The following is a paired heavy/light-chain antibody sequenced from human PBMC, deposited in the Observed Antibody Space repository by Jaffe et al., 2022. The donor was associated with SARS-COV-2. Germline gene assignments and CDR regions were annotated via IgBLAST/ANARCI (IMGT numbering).Heavy chain of an antibody. CDR3: ARLHSDSTVTTFRYYYMDV. V-gene: IGHV4-59*01. CDR1: GGSISGDY. Sequence: QVQLQESGPGLVKPSETLSLTCSVSGGSISGDYWTWIRQPPGRGLEWIAYIHYSGDTNYNPSLKSRVTISVDTSKNQFSLKLSSVTAADTAVYYCARLHSDSTVTTFRYYYMDVWGKGTTVTVSS. CDR2: IHYSGDT. J-gene: IGHJ6*03. D-gene: IGHD4-17*01.
Light chain of an antibody. Sequence: DIVMTQSPLSLPVTPGEPASISCRSSQSLLHTNGYNCLDWYLQKPGQSPQLLIYMVSNRASGVPDRFSGSGSGTDFTLKISRVEAEDVGVYYCMQARQAPRTFGQGTKLEIK. J-gene: IGKJ2*01. CDR3: MQARQAPRT. CDR2: MVS. V-gene: IGKV2-28*01. CDR1: QSLLHTNGYNC.